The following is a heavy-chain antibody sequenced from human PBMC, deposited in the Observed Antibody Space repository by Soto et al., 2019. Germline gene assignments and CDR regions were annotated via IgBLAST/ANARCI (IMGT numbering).Heavy chain of an antibody. CDR3: VLAAAGTFAEYLKH. CDR1: GFTFSSYG. CDR2: IWYDGSNK. V-gene: IGHV3-33*01. D-gene: IGHD6-13*01. Sequence: RILSCAASGFTFSSYGMHWVRQAPGKGLEWVAVIWYDGSNKYYADSVKGRFTISRDNSKNTLYLKMNSLRAEDTAVYYCVLAAAGTFAEYLKHWAQGTLVPVYS. J-gene: IGHJ1*01.